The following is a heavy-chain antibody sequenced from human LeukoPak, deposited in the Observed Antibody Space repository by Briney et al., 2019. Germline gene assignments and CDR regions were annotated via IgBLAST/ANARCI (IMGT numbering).Heavy chain of an antibody. CDR2: INPNSG. J-gene: IGHJ4*02. D-gene: IGHD3-22*01. Sequence: VASVKVSCKASGGTFSSYAISWVRQAPGQGLEWMGWINPNSGGYAQKFQGRVTMTWDTSISTAYMELSSLRSDDTAVYYCARGHDSSAHYSGPGEYWGQGTLVTVSS. CDR3: ARGHDSSAHYSGPGEY. CDR1: GGTFSSYA. V-gene: IGHV1-2*02.